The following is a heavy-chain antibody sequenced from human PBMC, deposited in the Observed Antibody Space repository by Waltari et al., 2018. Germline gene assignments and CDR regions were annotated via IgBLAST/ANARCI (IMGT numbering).Heavy chain of an antibody. CDR3: ARSGYYYYGMDV. CDR2: MNPNSGNT. J-gene: IGHJ6*02. CDR1: GYTFTSYD. D-gene: IGHD1-26*01. Sequence: QVQLVQSGAEVKKPGASVKVSCKASGYTFTSYDITWVRQATGQGLEWMGWMNPNSGNTGYAQKFQGRVIMTRNTSISTAYMELSSLRSEDTAVYYCARSGYYYYGMDVWGQGTTVTVSS. V-gene: IGHV1-8*01.